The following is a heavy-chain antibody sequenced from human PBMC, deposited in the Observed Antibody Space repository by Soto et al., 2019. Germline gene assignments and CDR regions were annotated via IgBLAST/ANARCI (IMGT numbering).Heavy chain of an antibody. J-gene: IGHJ4*02. Sequence: ASVKVSCKASGYTFTFYRITWVRQAPGRGLEWMGWISTDNGNTNYAQKLQGRVTMTTDTSTKAAYMELRSLRSDDTAVYYCATLYCSTSSCQLDYWGQGTLVTVSS. CDR2: ISTDNGNT. D-gene: IGHD2-2*01. CDR1: GYTFTFYR. CDR3: ATLYCSTSSCQLDY. V-gene: IGHV1-18*01.